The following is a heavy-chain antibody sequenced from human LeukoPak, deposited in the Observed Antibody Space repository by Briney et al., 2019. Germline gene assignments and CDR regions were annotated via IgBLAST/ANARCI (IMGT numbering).Heavy chain of an antibody. Sequence: ASVKVSCKASGYTFTSYYMHWVRQAPGQGLEWMGIINPSGGSTSYAQKFQGRVTMTRDMSTSTVYMELSSLRSEDTAVYYCARDGTAAAGTAWDGYYFDYWGQGTWSPSPQ. V-gene: IGHV1-46*01. J-gene: IGHJ4*02. CDR2: INPSGGST. CDR1: GYTFTSYY. D-gene: IGHD6-13*01. CDR3: ARDGTAAAGTAWDGYYFDY.